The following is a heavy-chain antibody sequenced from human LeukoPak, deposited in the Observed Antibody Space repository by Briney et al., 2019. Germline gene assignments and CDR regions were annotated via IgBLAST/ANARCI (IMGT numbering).Heavy chain of an antibody. V-gene: IGHV3-23*01. Sequence: GGSLRLSCAASGFTFSSYAMIWVRQAPGKGLDWVASISDNGDDTYYADSVKGRFTISRDKSTNTLYLQMNSLRADDTAVYYCAKGYYGNYVAVDYWGQGTLVTVSS. D-gene: IGHD4-11*01. J-gene: IGHJ4*02. CDR1: GFTFSSYA. CDR2: ISDNGDDT. CDR3: AKGYYGNYVAVDY.